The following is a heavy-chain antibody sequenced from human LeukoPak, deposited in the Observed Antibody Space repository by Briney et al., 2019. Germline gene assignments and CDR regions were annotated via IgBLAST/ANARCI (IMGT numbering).Heavy chain of an antibody. D-gene: IGHD6-19*01. CDR2: IRPDGDRT. J-gene: IGHJ4*02. Sequence: AGGSLRLSCAASGFTFSTYAITWVRQGPGKGLEWVSAIRPDGDRTYYANSVRGRLTISRDNSKDTVYLQINGLRVEDTAVYYCAREQSGTRGWYTVDYWGQGTLVTVSS. V-gene: IGHV3-23*01. CDR1: GFTFSTYA. CDR3: AREQSGTRGWYTVDY.